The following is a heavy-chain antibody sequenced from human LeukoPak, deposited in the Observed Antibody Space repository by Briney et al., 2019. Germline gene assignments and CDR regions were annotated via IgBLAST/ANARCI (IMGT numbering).Heavy chain of an antibody. CDR2: ISYDGSNK. V-gene: IGHV3-30*18. Sequence: PGGSLRLSCAASGFTFSSYGMHWVRQAPGKGLEWVAVISYDGSNKYYADSVKGRFTISRDNSKNTLYLQMNSLRAEDTAVYYCANTLLWCGEYGMDVWGQGTTVTVSS. D-gene: IGHD3-10*01. J-gene: IGHJ6*02. CDR1: GFTFSSYG. CDR3: ANTLLWCGEYGMDV.